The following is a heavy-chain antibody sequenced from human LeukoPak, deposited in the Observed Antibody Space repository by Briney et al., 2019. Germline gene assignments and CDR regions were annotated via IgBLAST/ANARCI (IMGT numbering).Heavy chain of an antibody. J-gene: IGHJ6*03. D-gene: IGHD1-26*01. CDR1: GFTFSNYN. CDR3: ARDPYSGAYGDSYYYYMDL. Sequence: GGSLRLPCAASGFTFSNYNMNWVRQAPGRGLEWVSSITSGSTYVFYTDSVKGRFTISRDNAKNSLYLQMNSLRAEDTAVYYCARDPYSGAYGDSYYYYMDLWGQGTTVTISS. V-gene: IGHV3-21*01. CDR2: ITSGSTYV.